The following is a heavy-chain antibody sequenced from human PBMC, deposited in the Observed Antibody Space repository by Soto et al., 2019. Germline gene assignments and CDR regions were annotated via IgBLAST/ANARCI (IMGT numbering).Heavy chain of an antibody. J-gene: IGHJ4*02. V-gene: IGHV3-30*18. CDR1: GFTFSSYG. CDR2: ISYDGSNK. CDR3: AKEGYSSGWYYEDY. D-gene: IGHD6-19*01. Sequence: QVQLVESGGGVVQPGRSLRLSCAASGFTFSSYGMHWVRQAPGKGLEWVAVISYDGSNKYYADSVKGRFTISRDNSKNTLYLKMNSLRAEDTAVYYCAKEGYSSGWYYEDYWGQGTLVTVSS.